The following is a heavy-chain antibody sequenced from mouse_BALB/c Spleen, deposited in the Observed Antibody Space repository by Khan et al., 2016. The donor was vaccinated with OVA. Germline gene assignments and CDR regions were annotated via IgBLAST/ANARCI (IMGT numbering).Heavy chain of an antibody. V-gene: IGHV5-6*01. CDR2: MSSGGSFT. J-gene: IGHJ4*01. CDR3: SRFITTSTGDYYGMDY. D-gene: IGHD1-2*01. CDR1: GFIFSNYG. Sequence: EVELVESGGDLVKPGGSLKLSCAASGFIFSNYGMSWVRQTPDKRLEWVATMSSGGSFTYYPDSVKGRVTISRDNAKNTLYLQVNSLKSEHTAMYYCSRFITTSTGDYYGMDYWGQGTSVTVSS.